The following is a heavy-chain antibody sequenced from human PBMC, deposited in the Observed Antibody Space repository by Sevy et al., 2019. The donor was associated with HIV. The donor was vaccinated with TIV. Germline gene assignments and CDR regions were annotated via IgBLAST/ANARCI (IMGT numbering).Heavy chain of an antibody. Sequence: ASVKVSCKVSGYTLSQLSMHWVRLAPGKRLEWMGSFDPQDDETIYAQKFQGRVTMTEDTSTDTDYMELSSLRSEDTAVYYCATIKDYYERSGDPFDYWGQGTLVTVSS. J-gene: IGHJ4*02. CDR3: ATIKDYYERSGDPFDY. D-gene: IGHD3-22*01. CDR1: GYTLSQLS. CDR2: FDPQDDET. V-gene: IGHV1-24*01.